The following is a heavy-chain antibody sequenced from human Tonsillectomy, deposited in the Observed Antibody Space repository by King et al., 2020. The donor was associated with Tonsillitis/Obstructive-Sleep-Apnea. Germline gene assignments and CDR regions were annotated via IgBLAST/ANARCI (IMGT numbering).Heavy chain of an antibody. Sequence: ITLKESGPTLVKPTQTLTLTCTFSGFSLSTSGVGVGWIRQPPGKALEWLALIYWDDDKHYSPSLKSRLNITKDTSKNQVVLTMTNMDPVDTGTYHCAHTVHDFWIGHISRMDVWGKGTTVTVSS. D-gene: IGHD3-3*01. V-gene: IGHV2-5*02. CDR2: IYWDDDK. CDR3: AHTVHDFWIGHISRMDV. CDR1: GFSLSTSGVG. J-gene: IGHJ6*03.